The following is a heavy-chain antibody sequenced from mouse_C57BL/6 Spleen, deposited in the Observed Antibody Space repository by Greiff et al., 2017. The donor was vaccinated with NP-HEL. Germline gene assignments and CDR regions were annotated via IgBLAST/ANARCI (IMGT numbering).Heavy chain of an antibody. CDR1: GFNIKDDY. Sequence: EVQLQQSGAELVRPGASVKLSCTASGFNIKDDYMHWVKQRPEQGLEWIGWIDPENGDTEYASKFQGKATITADTSSNTAYLQLSSLPSGDTAVYYCTTAVVAQDFDYWGQGTTLTVSS. J-gene: IGHJ2*01. CDR3: TTAVVAQDFDY. CDR2: IDPENGDT. D-gene: IGHD1-1*01. V-gene: IGHV14-4*01.